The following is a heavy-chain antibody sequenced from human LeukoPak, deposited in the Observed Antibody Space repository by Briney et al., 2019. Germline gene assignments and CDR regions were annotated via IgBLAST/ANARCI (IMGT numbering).Heavy chain of an antibody. D-gene: IGHD6-19*01. J-gene: IGHJ4*02. V-gene: IGHV1-18*01. CDR1: GYTFSRSG. CDR3: AREVASSGSY. Sequence: GASVKVSCKASGYTFSRSGISWVRQAPGQGLEWMAWMSAYNGDIKYAQNFHGRLTTTTDTSTSTAYMELRSLKSDDTAVYYCAREVASSGSYWGQGTLVTVSS. CDR2: MSAYNGDI.